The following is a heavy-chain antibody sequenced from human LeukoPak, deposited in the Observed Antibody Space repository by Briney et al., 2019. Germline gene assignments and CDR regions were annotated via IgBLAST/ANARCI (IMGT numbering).Heavy chain of an antibody. CDR2: IQYDGSDE. CDR1: GFTFSNYG. V-gene: IGHV3-30*02. CDR3: ATKAAAYYFES. D-gene: IGHD6-13*01. Sequence: GGSLRLSCAASGFTFSNYGMHWVRQAPGKGLEGVAFIQYDGSDENYADSVKGRFTISRDNSKNTLYLQMNSLRTEDTAVYYCATKAAAYYFESWGQGSLVTVSS. J-gene: IGHJ4*02.